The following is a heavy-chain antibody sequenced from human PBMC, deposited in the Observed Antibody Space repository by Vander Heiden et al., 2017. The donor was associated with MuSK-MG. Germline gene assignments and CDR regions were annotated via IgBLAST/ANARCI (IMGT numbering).Heavy chain of an antibody. Sequence: EVQLVQSGAEVKKPGESLKISCRGSGYSFTNYWIGWVLQLPGKGLVWMRIIYPGDSESRYNPSFQGQVTISADKSISTAYLQWNSLKASDTAMYYCARLKDCGSDCYSDDWGQGTLVTVSS. CDR2: IYPGDSES. V-gene: IGHV5-51*03. D-gene: IGHD2-21*02. CDR1: GYSFTNYW. CDR3: ARLKDCGSDCYSDD. J-gene: IGHJ4*02.